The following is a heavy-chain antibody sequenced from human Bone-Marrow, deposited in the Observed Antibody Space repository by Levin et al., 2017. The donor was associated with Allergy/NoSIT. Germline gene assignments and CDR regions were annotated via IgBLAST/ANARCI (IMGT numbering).Heavy chain of an antibody. V-gene: IGHV5-10-1*01. J-gene: IGHJ6*03. CDR3: ATSYGYDIYYYYYMDV. D-gene: IGHD5-12*01. Sequence: PGGSLRLSCKGSGYSFTSYWISWVRQMPGKGLEWMGRIDPSDSYTNYSPSFQGHVTISADKSISTAYLQWSSLKASDTAMYYCATSYGYDIYYYYYMDVWGKGTTVTVSS. CDR2: IDPSDSYT. CDR1: GYSFTSYW.